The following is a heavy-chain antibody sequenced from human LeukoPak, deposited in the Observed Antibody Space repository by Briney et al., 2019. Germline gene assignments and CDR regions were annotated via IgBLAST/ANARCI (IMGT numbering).Heavy chain of an antibody. V-gene: IGHV1-69*13. Sequence: GASVTVSFTASGGTFSIYAISWARQAPGQGLEWMGGIIPIFGTANYAQKFQGRVTITADESTSTAYMELSSLRSEDTAVYYCARDRVVRIGPGAFDIWGQGTMVTVSS. CDR1: GGTFSIYA. J-gene: IGHJ3*02. CDR3: ARDRVVRIGPGAFDI. D-gene: IGHD2/OR15-2a*01. CDR2: IIPIFGTA.